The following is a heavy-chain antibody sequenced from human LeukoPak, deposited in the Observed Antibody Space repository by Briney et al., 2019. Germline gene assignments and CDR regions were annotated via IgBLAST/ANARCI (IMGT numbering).Heavy chain of an antibody. J-gene: IGHJ4*02. Sequence: SETLSLTCDVSGYSISIGSYWDWIRQPPGKGLEWIGYIHYSGTTNYTPSLKSRVTISVDMSKNQFSVRLRSVTAADTAAYYRVKVGTGTVEYWGQGALVTVSS. CDR1: GYSISIGSY. V-gene: IGHV4-59*01. D-gene: IGHD1-1*01. CDR2: IHYSGTT. CDR3: VKVGTGTVEY.